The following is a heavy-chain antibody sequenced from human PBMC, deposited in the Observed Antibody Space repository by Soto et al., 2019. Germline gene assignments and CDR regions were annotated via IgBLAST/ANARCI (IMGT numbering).Heavy chain of an antibody. CDR2: TYHSGTT. CDR3: AREVNSSPARGPNWFDP. Sequence: QVQLQESGPGLVQPSGTLSLTCAVSGDSINNSHWWSWVRQTPGKGLEWIGETYHSGTTNYNPSHKTRVTISIYKSKNQFSLKMNSVTAADTAVYYCAREVNSSPARGPNWFDPWGQGTLVTVSS. CDR1: GDSINNSHW. V-gene: IGHV4-4*02. D-gene: IGHD6-13*01. J-gene: IGHJ5*02.